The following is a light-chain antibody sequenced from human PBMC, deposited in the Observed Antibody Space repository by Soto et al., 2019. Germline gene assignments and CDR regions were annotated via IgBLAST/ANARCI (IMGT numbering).Light chain of an antibody. J-gene: IGLJ1*01. CDR1: SSNIGAGYD. CDR2: GNS. CDR3: QSYASSLSGPLYV. V-gene: IGLV1-40*01. Sequence: QSVLTQPPSVSGAPGQRVTISCTGSSSNIGAGYDVHWYQQLPGTAPKLLIYGNSNRPSGVPDRFSGSKSGTSASLAITGLQAEDEADYYCQSYASSLSGPLYVFGTGPKVTVL.